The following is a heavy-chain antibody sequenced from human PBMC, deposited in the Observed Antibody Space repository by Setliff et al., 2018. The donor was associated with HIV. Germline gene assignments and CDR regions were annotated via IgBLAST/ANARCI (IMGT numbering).Heavy chain of an antibody. J-gene: IGHJ3*02. CDR2: ISDRGGAT. D-gene: IGHD1-1*01. CDR3: TQSQHLQYQMAAFDI. CDR1: GFTFSDYA. V-gene: IGHV3-23*01. Sequence: PGGSLRLSCAASGFTFSDYAMTWVRQPPGKGLEWVSAISDRGGATENADSVKGRFTISRDNSKKMLYLQMNSLRAEDTAVYYCTQSQHLQYQMAAFDIWGQGTKVTVSS.